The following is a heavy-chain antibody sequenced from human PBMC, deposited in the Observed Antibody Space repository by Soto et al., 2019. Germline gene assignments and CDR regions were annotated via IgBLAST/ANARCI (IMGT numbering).Heavy chain of an antibody. V-gene: IGHV4-31*03. J-gene: IGHJ6*01. Sequence: SETLSLTCTVSGVSIISGGYYWILIRQHPGKGLEWIGYIYYSGSTYYNPSLKSRVTISVDTSKNQFSLKLSSVTAADTAVYYCARERGVRAYYHGMDVWGQGTTVTVVS. CDR2: IYYSGST. CDR1: GVSIISGGYY. CDR3: ARERGVRAYYHGMDV. D-gene: IGHD3-10*01.